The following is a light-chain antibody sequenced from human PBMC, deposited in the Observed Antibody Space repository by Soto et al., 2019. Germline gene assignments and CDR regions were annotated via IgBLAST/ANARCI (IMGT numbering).Light chain of an antibody. CDR1: QSFGSW. V-gene: IGKV1-5*01. CDR2: DIS. CDR3: QQYNLSPSS. Sequence: DIQMTQSPSSLSASVGDTVTITCRASQSFGSWLAWYQQKPGQAPKLLIYDISSLEYGVPSRFSGSGSGTEFNLTISSLQPDDFATYYCQQYNLSPSSFGQGTKVDIK. J-gene: IGKJ2*01.